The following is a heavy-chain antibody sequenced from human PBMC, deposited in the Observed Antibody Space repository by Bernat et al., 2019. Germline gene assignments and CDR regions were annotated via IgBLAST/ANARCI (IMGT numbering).Heavy chain of an antibody. D-gene: IGHD3-16*01. CDR2: IYYSGST. J-gene: IGHJ6*02. V-gene: IGHV4-31*03. Sequence: QVQLQESGPGLVKPSQTLSLTCTVSGGSISSGGYYWSWIRQPPGKGLEWIGYIYYSGSTYYNPSLKSRVTISVDTSKNQFSLKLSSVTAADTAVYYCAREGGRRAGYYYYGMDVWGQGTTVTVSS. CDR3: AREGGRRAGYYYYGMDV. CDR1: GGSISSGGYY.